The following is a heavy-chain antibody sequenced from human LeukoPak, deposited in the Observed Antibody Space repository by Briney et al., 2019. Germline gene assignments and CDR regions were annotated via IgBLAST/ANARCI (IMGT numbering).Heavy chain of an antibody. J-gene: IGHJ3*02. CDR3: ARYGGTTGIDAFDI. CDR1: GGSISSSSYY. V-gene: IGHV4-39*01. D-gene: IGHD1-1*01. Sequence: PSETLSLPCTVSGGSISSSSYYWGWIRQPPGKGLKWIESNYYSGSTYYNPSLKSRVTISVDTSKNQFSLKLSSVTAADTAVYYCARYGGTTGIDAFDIWGQGTMVTVSS. CDR2: NYYSGST.